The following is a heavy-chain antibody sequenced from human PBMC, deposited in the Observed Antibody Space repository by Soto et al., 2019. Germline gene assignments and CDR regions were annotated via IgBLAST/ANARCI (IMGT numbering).Heavy chain of an antibody. CDR3: ARDLGLGGRYGTGTSYYYYGMDV. CDR1: GGTFSSYA. CDR2: IIPIFGTA. D-gene: IGHD3-10*01. V-gene: IGHV1-69*13. Sequence: SEKVSCKASGGTFSSYAISWVRQAPGQGLEWMGGIIPIFGTANYAQKFRGRVTITADESTSTAYMELSSLRSEDTAVYYCARDLGLGGRYGTGTSYYYYGMDVWGQGTTVTVYS. J-gene: IGHJ6*02.